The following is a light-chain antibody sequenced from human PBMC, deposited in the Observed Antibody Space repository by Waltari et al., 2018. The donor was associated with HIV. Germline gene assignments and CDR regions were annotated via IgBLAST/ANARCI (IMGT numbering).Light chain of an antibody. CDR3: CSYTSTTTSIL. CDR1: SNDIGTYNY. J-gene: IGLJ2*01. CDR2: EVT. Sequence: QSALTQPASVSGSPGQSITISCTGTSNDIGTYNYVSWYQQHPGNVPKLLIYEVTKRPSGVSNRFSGSKSGNTASLTISGLQAEDEAAYYCCSYTSTTTSILFAGGTKLTVL. V-gene: IGLV2-14*01.